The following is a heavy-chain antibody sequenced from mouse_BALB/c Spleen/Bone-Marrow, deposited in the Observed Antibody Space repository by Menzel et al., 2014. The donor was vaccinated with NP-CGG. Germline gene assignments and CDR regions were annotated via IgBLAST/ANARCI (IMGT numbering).Heavy chain of an antibody. CDR3: ARRDGGPLAP. Sequence: EVKLVESGGDLVKPGGSLKLSCAASGFTFSNYGMSWVRQTPGKGLERVAIISSGGCYPSYPDSVQGRFTISRDNAKNALYLQMSSPTSEDTAMYYCARRDGGPLAPWGQGTPVTVSS. D-gene: IGHD2-3*01. V-gene: IGHV5-6*02. CDR2: ISSGGCYP. CDR1: GFTFSNYG. J-gene: IGHJ4*01.